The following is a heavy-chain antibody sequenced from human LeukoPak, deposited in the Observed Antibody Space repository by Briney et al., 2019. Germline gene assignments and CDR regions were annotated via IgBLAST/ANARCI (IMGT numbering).Heavy chain of an antibody. D-gene: IGHD1-26*01. CDR3: ARDHEVGNYYYYMDV. V-gene: IGHV3-64*01. CDR2: ISSNGGST. Sequence: GGSLRLSCAASGFTFSSYAMHWVRQAPGKGLEYVSAISSNGGSTYYANSVKGRFTISRDNSKNTLYLQMGSLRAEDMAVYYCARDHEVGNYYYYMDVWGKGTTVTISS. J-gene: IGHJ6*03. CDR1: GFTFSSYA.